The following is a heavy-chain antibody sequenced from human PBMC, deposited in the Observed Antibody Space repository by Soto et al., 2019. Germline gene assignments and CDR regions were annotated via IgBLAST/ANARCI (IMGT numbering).Heavy chain of an antibody. CDR2: IYPGDSDT. D-gene: IGHD4-4*01. CDR3: ARIWEMATVAAFDS. J-gene: IGHJ4*02. CDR1: GYTFTSYW. Sequence: GESLKISCRGSGYTFTSYWIGWVRQMPGKGLEWKGIIYPGDSDTRNSPSFQGHVTISADNSISTAYLQWSSLRASDTAMYYCARIWEMATVAAFDSWGQGTLVTVSS. V-gene: IGHV5-51*01.